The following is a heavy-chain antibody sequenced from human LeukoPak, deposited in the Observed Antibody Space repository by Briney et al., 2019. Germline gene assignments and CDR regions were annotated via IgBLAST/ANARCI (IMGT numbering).Heavy chain of an antibody. CDR1: GFTFSSYW. V-gene: IGHV3-7*01. CDR3: ARARGYDTPFDY. D-gene: IGHD5-12*01. J-gene: IGHJ4*02. CDR2: IKQDGSEK. Sequence: GGSLRLSCAASGFTFSSYWMSWVRQAPGKGLEWVGNIKQDGSEKYYVDSVKGRFTISRDIAKNSLYLQMNSLRAEDTAVYYCARARGYDTPFDYWGQGTLVTVSS.